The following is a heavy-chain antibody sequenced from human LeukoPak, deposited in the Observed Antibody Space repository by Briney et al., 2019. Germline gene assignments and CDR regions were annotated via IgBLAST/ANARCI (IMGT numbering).Heavy chain of an antibody. CDR2: IYYSGST. J-gene: IGHJ5*02. V-gene: IGHV4-39*01. Sequence: PSETLSLTCVVSGGSISSSSYYLGWIRQPPGKWLEWIGNIYYSGSTSYNPSLKSRVTISVDTSKKQFSLKMSSVTAADTAVYYCARGIGTTFDPWGLGTLVTASS. CDR3: ARGIGTTFDP. D-gene: IGHD1-1*01. CDR1: GGSISSSSYY.